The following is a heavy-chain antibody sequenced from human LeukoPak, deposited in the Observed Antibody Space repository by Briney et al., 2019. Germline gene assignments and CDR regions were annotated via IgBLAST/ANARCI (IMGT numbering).Heavy chain of an antibody. CDR2: ISYDGSNK. V-gene: IGHV3-30*18. Sequence: AGGSLRLSCAASGFTFSSYAMSWVRQAPGKGLEWVAVISYDGSNKYYADSVKGRFTISRDNSKNTLYLQMNSLRAEDTAVYYCAKESRGYSSGWYYYFDYWGQGTLVTVSS. CDR3: AKESRGYSSGWYYYFDY. CDR1: GFTFSSYA. J-gene: IGHJ4*02. D-gene: IGHD6-19*01.